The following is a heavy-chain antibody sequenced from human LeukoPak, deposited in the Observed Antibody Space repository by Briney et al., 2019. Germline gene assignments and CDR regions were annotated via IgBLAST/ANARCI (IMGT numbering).Heavy chain of an antibody. J-gene: IGHJ6*02. D-gene: IGHD1-14*01. V-gene: IGHV3-9*01. CDR3: AKDGGPWPGDYYYGMDV. CDR1: GFTFDDYA. Sequence: GGSLRLSCAASGFTFDDYAMHGVRQAPGKGLEWVSGISWNSGSIGYADSVKGRFTISRDNAKNSLYLQMNSLRAEDTALYYCAKDGGPWPGDYYYGMDVWGQGTTVTVSS. CDR2: ISWNSGSI.